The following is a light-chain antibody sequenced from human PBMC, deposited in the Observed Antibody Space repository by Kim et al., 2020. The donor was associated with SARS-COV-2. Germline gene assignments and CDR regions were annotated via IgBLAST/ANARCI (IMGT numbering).Light chain of an antibody. CDR1: SSNIGAGYD. CDR2: GNF. Sequence: QSVLTQPPSVSGAPGQRVTISCTGSSSNIGAGYDVHWFQQLPGTAPKLLLYGNFNRPSGVPDRFSGSRSDTSASLAITGLQAEDEADYYCQSYDNSLSAYVFGGGTKVTVL. V-gene: IGLV1-40*01. J-gene: IGLJ1*01. CDR3: QSYDNSLSAYV.